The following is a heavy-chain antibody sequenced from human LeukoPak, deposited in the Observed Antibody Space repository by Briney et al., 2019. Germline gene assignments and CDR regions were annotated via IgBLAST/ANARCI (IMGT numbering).Heavy chain of an antibody. J-gene: IGHJ3*02. Sequence: GGSLRLSCAASGFTFDDYGMSWVRQAPGKGLEWVAVIWYDGSNKYYADSVKGRFTISRDNSKNTLYLQMNSLRAEDTAVYYCAKDRGWDDAFDIWGQGTMVTVSS. D-gene: IGHD6-19*01. CDR1: GFTFDDYG. CDR2: IWYDGSNK. V-gene: IGHV3-33*06. CDR3: AKDRGWDDAFDI.